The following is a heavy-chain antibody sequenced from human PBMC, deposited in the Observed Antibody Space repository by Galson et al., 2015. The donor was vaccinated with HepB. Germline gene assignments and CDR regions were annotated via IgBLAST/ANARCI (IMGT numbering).Heavy chain of an antibody. CDR2: INENSGSL. V-gene: IGHV3-9*01. CDR3: ATDPATGDY. J-gene: IGHJ4*02. Sequence: SLRLSCAVSGFRFDYYAMHWVRQAPGKGLEWVSSINENSGSLDYADPVKGRFTISRDNAKKSLYLQMSSLRAEDTAVYYCATDPATGDYWGQGSLVTVSS. CDR1: GFRFDYYA.